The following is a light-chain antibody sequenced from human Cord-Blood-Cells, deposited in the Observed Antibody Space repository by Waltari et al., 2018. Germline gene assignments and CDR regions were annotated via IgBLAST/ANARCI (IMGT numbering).Light chain of an antibody. CDR2: DVS. V-gene: IGLV2-14*01. CDR1: SSDVGGYYY. J-gene: IGLJ3*02. Sequence: QSALSQPASVSGSPGPSITTTCTGTSSDVGGYYYSSWYQQHPGKAPKLIIHDVSNRPSGVSNRFSGSKSGNTASLTISGLQAEDEADYYCSSYTSSSTLVFGGGTKLTVL. CDR3: SSYTSSSTLV.